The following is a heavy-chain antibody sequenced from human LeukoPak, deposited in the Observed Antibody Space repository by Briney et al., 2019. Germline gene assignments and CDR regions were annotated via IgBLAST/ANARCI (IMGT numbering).Heavy chain of an antibody. J-gene: IGHJ5*02. CDR1: GGSISSGNYY. CDR3: ARRPWGDAFDP. V-gene: IGHV4-39*01. Sequence: KAAETLSLTCTVSGGSISSGNYYWGWIRQPPGQGLEWIASIYYSGTTYYNPSLKSRVTISVDTSKNQLFLKLSSVTAADTAVYYCARRPWGDAFDPWGQGTLVTVSS. D-gene: IGHD2-21*02. CDR2: IYYSGTT.